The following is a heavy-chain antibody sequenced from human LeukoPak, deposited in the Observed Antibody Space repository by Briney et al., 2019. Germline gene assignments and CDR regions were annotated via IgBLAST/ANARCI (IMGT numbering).Heavy chain of an antibody. CDR1: GGSISSGDYY. CDR2: IYYSGST. Sequence: SQTLSLTCTVSGGSISSGDYYWSWIRQPPGKGLEWIGYIYYSGSTYYNPSLKSRVTISVDTSKNQFTLKLSSVTAADTAVYYCAREAKALPYYFDYWGQGTLVTVSS. V-gene: IGHV4-30-4*01. J-gene: IGHJ4*02. CDR3: AREAKALPYYFDY.